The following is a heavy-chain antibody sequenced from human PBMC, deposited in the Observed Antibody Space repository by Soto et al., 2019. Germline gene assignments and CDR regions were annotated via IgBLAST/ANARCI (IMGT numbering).Heavy chain of an antibody. J-gene: IGHJ5*02. Sequence: PSETLSLTCAVYGGSFSGYYWSWIRQPPGKGLEWIGEINHSGSTNYNPSLKSRVTISVDTSKNQFSLKLSSVTAADTAVYYCARGDSSKGGYAIGVRWFDPWGQGTLVTVSS. CDR2: INHSGST. D-gene: IGHD2-8*01. CDR3: ARGDSSKGGYAIGVRWFDP. CDR1: GGSFSGYY. V-gene: IGHV4-34*01.